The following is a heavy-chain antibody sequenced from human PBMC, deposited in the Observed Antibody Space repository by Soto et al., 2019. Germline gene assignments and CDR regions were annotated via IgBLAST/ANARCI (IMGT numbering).Heavy chain of an antibody. CDR3: AAERGIENFWSGYPRMDV. CDR2: IVVGSGNT. D-gene: IGHD3-3*01. CDR1: GFTFTSSA. J-gene: IGHJ6*02. Sequence: GASVKVSCKASGFTFTSSAVQWVRQARGQRLEWIGWIVVGSGNTNYAQKFQERVTITRDMSTSTAYMELSSLRSEDTAVYYCAAERGIENFWSGYPRMDVWGQGTTVTVS. V-gene: IGHV1-58*01.